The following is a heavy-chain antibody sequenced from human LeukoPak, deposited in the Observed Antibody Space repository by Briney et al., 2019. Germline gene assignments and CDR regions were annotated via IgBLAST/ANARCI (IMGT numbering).Heavy chain of an antibody. CDR1: GFTFSGYE. V-gene: IGHV3-48*03. CDR2: ISSSGSTI. D-gene: IGHD6-19*01. CDR3: ARVSIKLEDRIAVAGNYFDY. Sequence: PGGSLRLSCAASGFTFSGYEMNWVRQAPGKGLEWVSYISSSGSTIYYADSVKGRFTISRDNAENSLYLQMNSLRAEDTAVYYCARVSIKLEDRIAVAGNYFDYWGQGTLVTVSS. J-gene: IGHJ4*02.